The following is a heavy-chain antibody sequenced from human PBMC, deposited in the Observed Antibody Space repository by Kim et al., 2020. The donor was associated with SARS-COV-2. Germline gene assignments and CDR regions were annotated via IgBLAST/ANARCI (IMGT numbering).Heavy chain of an antibody. CDR2: ISSSSSTI. D-gene: IGHD3-9*01. CDR1: GFIFSTYS. CDR3: ARGYYDILTGYFALYYYGMDV. J-gene: IGHJ6*02. Sequence: GGSLRLSCAASGFIFSTYSMNWVRQAPVKGLEWVSYISSSSSTIYYADSVKGRFTISRDNAKNSLYLQMNSLRDEDTAVYFCARGYYDILTGYFALYYYGMDVWGQGTTVTVSS. V-gene: IGHV3-48*02.